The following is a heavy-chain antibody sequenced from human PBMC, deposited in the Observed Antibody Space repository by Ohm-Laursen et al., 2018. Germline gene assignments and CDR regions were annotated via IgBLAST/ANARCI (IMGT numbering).Heavy chain of an antibody. Sequence: ASVKVSCKASGYTFTGYYMHWVRQAPGQGLEWMGWINPNSGGTNYAQRFQDRVTMTRDKSISTAYMELSRLTSDDTAVYYCARDPSWSYYDSGGYSFDYWGQGTLVTVSS. V-gene: IGHV1-2*02. CDR3: ARDPSWSYYDSGGYSFDY. J-gene: IGHJ4*02. CDR1: GYTFTGYY. CDR2: INPNSGGT. D-gene: IGHD3-22*01.